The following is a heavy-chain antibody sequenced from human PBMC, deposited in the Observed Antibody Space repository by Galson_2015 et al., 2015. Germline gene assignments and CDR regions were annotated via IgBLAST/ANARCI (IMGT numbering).Heavy chain of an antibody. CDR2: INTSGGGT. V-gene: IGHV1-46*01. D-gene: IGHD2-15*01. Sequence: SVKVSCKAPGYTFTNYYIHCVRQAPGQGLEWMGIINTSGGGTSYAQKFQGRVTMTRDTSTGTVYMDLSSLRFEDTAVYYCARSFRHGGSEIDYWGQGTLVTVSS. CDR3: ARSFRHGGSEIDY. J-gene: IGHJ4*02. CDR1: GYTFTNYY.